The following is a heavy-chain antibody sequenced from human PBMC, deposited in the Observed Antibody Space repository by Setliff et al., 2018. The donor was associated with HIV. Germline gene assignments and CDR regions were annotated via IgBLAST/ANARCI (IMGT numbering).Heavy chain of an antibody. V-gene: IGHV4-59*01. CDR2: IHYSGSS. Sequence: KTSETLSLTCTVSGGSISGYYWSWVRQPPEKRLELIGFIHYSGSSDYNPSLKSRITISVDMSRNQFSLVLSSVTAADTAVYYCARFQAWQLGRRGGYYYYMDVWGKGTTVTAP. CDR3: ARFQAWQLGRRGGYYYYMDV. D-gene: IGHD1-1*01. CDR1: GGSISGYY. J-gene: IGHJ6*03.